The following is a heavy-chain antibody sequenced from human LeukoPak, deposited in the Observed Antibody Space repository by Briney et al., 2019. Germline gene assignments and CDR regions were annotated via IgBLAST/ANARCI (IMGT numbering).Heavy chain of an antibody. J-gene: IGHJ6*02. CDR1: GFTFSSYW. CDR2: ISGDGRNI. V-gene: IGHV3-74*01. D-gene: IGHD3-9*01. CDR3: TRDLMDYDVSTGLHHYYMDV. Sequence: GGSLRLSCAASGFTFSSYWMHWVRQVPGKGLVWVSRISGDGRNINYADSVRSRFTISRDNAKNTLYLQMNTLRVEDTAVYYCTRDLMDYDVSTGLHHYYMDVWGQGTTVTVSS.